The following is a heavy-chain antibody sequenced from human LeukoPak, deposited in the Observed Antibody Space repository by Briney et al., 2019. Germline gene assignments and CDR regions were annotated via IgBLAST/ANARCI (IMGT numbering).Heavy chain of an antibody. CDR2: IYSGGST. J-gene: IGHJ4*02. V-gene: IGHV3-53*01. Sequence: GGSLRLSCGASGFTFSSFVMSWVRQTPGKGLEWVSVIYSGGSTYYADSVKGRFTISRDNSKNTLYLQMNSLRAEDTAVYYCAREYYFDYWGQGTLVTVSS. CDR3: AREYYFDY. CDR1: GFTFSSFV.